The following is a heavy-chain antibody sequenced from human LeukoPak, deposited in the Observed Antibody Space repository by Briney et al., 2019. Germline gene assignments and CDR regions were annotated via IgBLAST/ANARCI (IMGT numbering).Heavy chain of an antibody. D-gene: IGHD3-16*01. J-gene: IGHJ6*03. CDR2: ISTRSETI. CDR1: GFSFNRRG. Sequence: GGSLRLSCATSGFSFNRRGMNWVRQPPGKGLEWVSYISTRSETIFYAESVQGRFAVSRDDAKGSLYLQMHTLRVEDTAVYYCASIDGPTVFTYYMDLWGKGTTVTVAS. CDR3: ASIDGPTVFTYYMDL. V-gene: IGHV3-48*04.